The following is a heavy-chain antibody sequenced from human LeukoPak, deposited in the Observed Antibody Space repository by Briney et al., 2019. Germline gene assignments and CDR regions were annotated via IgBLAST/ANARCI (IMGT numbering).Heavy chain of an antibody. D-gene: IGHD2-15*01. CDR3: AKGAASRCRGALCYPFDC. Sequence: GGSLRLSCTASGFSFSTYAMNWVRQAPGKGVEWVASVIGSGVDTYHAVSVKGRFTVSRDNSKNTLYLQMTSLRAEDTAVYYCAKGAASRCRGALCYPFDCWGQGTLVTVSS. CDR1: GFSFSTYA. J-gene: IGHJ4*02. V-gene: IGHV3-23*01. CDR2: VIGSGVDT.